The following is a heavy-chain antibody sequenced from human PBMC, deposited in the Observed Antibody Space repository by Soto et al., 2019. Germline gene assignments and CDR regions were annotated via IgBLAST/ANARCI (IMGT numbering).Heavy chain of an antibody. J-gene: IGHJ2*01. V-gene: IGHV1-69*01. Sequence: QVQLVQSGAXXKKPGSSVKVSCKASGGTFSSYAISWVRQAPGQGLXXMXGIIPSFGTANYAQKFQGRVTITADESTSTAYMELSSLRSEDTAVYYCASRTTVTTPYWYFDLWGRGTLVTVSS. D-gene: IGHD4-17*01. CDR2: IIPSFGTA. CDR1: GGTFSSYA. CDR3: ASRTTVTTPYWYFDL.